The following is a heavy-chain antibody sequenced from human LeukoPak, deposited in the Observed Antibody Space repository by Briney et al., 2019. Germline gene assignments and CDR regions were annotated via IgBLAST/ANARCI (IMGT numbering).Heavy chain of an antibody. CDR1: GFTFSSYA. CDR2: ISGSGGST. CDR3: ARALLWFGEFARPNGMDV. V-gene: IGHV3-23*01. J-gene: IGHJ6*01. D-gene: IGHD3-10*01. Sequence: GGSLRLSCAASGFTFSSYAMSWVRQAPGKGLEWVSAISGSGGSTYYADSVKGRFTISRDNSKNTLYLQMNSLRAEDTAVYYCARALLWFGEFARPNGMDVWGQGTTVTVSS.